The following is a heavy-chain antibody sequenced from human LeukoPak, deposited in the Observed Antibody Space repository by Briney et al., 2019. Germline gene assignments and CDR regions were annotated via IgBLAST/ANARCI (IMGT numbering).Heavy chain of an antibody. CDR1: GFTLSSYD. Sequence: TGRSLRLSCAASGFTLSSYDMHWVRQAPGKGLEWVAVISYDGSNKYYADSVKGRFTISRDNSKNTLYLQMNSLRAEDTAVYYCANLAYCGGDCPRPPFDYWGQGTLVTVSS. J-gene: IGHJ4*02. D-gene: IGHD2-21*02. CDR2: ISYDGSNK. CDR3: ANLAYCGGDCPRPPFDY. V-gene: IGHV3-30*18.